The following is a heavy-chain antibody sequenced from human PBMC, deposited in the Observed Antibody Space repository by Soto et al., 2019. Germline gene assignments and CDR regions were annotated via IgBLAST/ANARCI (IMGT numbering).Heavy chain of an antibody. CDR2: IWWDGSQK. Sequence: QEQLVESGGGVVQPGRSLRLSCAASGFTFSRHAMHWVRQAPGKGLEWLAVIWWDGSQKYYAESVKGRLTISRDDSTDTVYLQMNNLRAEDTAVYYCARDPESCSGGSCVAFDVWGHGTMVIVSS. D-gene: IGHD2-15*01. J-gene: IGHJ3*01. CDR3: ARDPESCSGGSCVAFDV. V-gene: IGHV3-33*01. CDR1: GFTFSRHA.